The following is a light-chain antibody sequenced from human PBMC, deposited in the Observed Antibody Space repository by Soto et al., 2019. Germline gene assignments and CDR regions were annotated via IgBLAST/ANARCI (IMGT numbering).Light chain of an antibody. Sequence: EIVLTQSPATLSLSPGERATLSCRASQSVSTFLAWYQQRPGQAPRLLIYDASKRATGIPTRFSGSGSGTGFTLTISSLEPEDFDVYYCQQRSNWPLTFGGGTKVEIK. CDR1: QSVSTF. CDR2: DAS. J-gene: IGKJ4*01. V-gene: IGKV3-11*01. CDR3: QQRSNWPLT.